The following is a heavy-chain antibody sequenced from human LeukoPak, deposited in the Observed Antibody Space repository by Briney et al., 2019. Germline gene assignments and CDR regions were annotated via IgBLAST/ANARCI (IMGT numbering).Heavy chain of an antibody. CDR1: GFSFDFSGYA. J-gene: IGHJ4*02. CDR3: AKGSIYGDYGDFDH. Sequence: GGSLRLSCAASGFSFDFSGYAMSRVRQAPGKGLEWVSGINGIGTSLYYADSVKGRFTISRDNSDNTLYLQMNSLRADDTAVYYCAKGSIYGDYGDFDHWGQGTLVTVSS. D-gene: IGHD4-17*01. V-gene: IGHV3-23*05. CDR2: INGIGTSL.